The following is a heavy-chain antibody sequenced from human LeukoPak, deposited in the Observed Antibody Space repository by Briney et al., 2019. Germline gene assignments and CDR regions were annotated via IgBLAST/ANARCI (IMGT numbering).Heavy chain of an antibody. D-gene: IGHD3-9*01. CDR3: VIWGDYDVLTGYYVPDY. V-gene: IGHV3-23*01. Sequence: PGGSLRLSCVASGFTFSNYAMSWVRQAPGKGLEWVSAITGSGTSTYYADSLKGRFTISRDNSKNTVFLQMNSLRHEDTAIYYCVIWGDYDVLTGYYVPDYWGQGTLATVSS. CDR1: GFTFSNYA. J-gene: IGHJ4*02. CDR2: ITGSGTST.